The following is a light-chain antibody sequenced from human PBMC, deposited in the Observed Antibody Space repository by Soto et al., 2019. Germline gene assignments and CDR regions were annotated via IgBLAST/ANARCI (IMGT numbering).Light chain of an antibody. CDR3: QSYDSSLSGWV. CDR2: GNS. J-gene: IGLJ3*02. CDR1: SSNIGAGYD. V-gene: IGLV1-40*01. Sequence: QSVLTQPPSVSGAPGQRVTISCTGSSSNIGAGYDVLWYQQLPGTAPKLLIYGNSNRPSGVPDRFSGSKSGTSASLAITGLQAEDEADYYCQSYDSSLSGWVLGGGTKLTVL.